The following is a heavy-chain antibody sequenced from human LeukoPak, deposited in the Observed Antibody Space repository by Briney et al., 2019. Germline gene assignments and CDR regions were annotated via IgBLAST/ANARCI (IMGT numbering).Heavy chain of an antibody. D-gene: IGHD3-22*01. V-gene: IGHV1-18*01. Sequence: ASVKVSCKASGYTFTSYGISWVRQAPGQGLEWMGWISAYNGNTNYAQKLQGRVTMTTDTSTSTAYMELRSLRSEDTAVYYCARDYYDSSGYYFNWFDPWGQGTLVTVSS. J-gene: IGHJ5*02. CDR2: ISAYNGNT. CDR1: GYTFTSYG. CDR3: ARDYYDSSGYYFNWFDP.